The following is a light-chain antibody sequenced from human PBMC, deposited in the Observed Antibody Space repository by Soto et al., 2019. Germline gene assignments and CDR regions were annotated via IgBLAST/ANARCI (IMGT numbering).Light chain of an antibody. CDR2: DVS. CDR3: SSYTTSNTRQIV. Sequence: LAQPASVSGSPGQSIPISCTGPSSDVGGYNYVSWYQQHPGKAPKFMIYDVSNRPSGVSNRFSGSKSGNTASLTISGLQAEDEADYYCSSYTTSNTRQIVFGTGTKVTVL. J-gene: IGLJ1*01. CDR1: SSDVGGYNY. V-gene: IGLV2-14*01.